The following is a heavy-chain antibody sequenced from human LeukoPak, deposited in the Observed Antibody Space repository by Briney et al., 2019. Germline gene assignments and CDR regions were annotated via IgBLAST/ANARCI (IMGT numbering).Heavy chain of an antibody. V-gene: IGHV4-34*01. J-gene: IGHJ4*02. CDR3: ARRNGQDIVATFRRRYYFDY. CDR2: INHSGST. Sequence: SETLSLTCAVYGGSFSGYYWSWIRQPPGKGLEWIGEINHSGSTNYNPSLKSRVTISINTSKDQFSLKLSSVTAADTAVYYCARRNGQDIVATFRRRYYFDYWGQGTLVTVSS. D-gene: IGHD5-12*01. CDR1: GGSFSGYY.